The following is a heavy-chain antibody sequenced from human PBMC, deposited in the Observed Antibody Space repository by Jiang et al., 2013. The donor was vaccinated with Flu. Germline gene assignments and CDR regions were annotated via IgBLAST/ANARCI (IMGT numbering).Heavy chain of an antibody. Sequence: GSGLVKPSETLSLTCTVSGGSISSSSYYWGWIRQPPGKGLEWIGSIYYSGSTYYNPSLKSRVTISVDTSKNQFSLKLSSVTAADTAVYYCARQFVSEGYFDYWGQGTLVTVSS. J-gene: IGHJ4*02. D-gene: IGHD3-16*01. CDR2: IYYSGST. CDR3: ARQFVSEGYFDY. V-gene: IGHV4-39*01. CDR1: GGSISSSSYY.